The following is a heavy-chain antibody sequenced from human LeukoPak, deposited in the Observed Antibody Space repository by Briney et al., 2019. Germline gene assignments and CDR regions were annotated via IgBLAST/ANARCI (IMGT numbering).Heavy chain of an antibody. CDR2: ISSSSSTI. J-gene: IGHJ4*02. D-gene: IGHD1-26*01. V-gene: IGHV3-48*02. CDR1: GFTFSSYS. CDR3: ATVGSGPSGSQRRVDY. Sequence: GGSLRLSCAASGFTFSSYSMNWVRQAPGKGLEWVSYISSSSSTIYYADSVKGRFTISRDNAKNSLYLQMNSLRDEDTAVYYCATVGSGPSGSQRRVDYWGQGTLVTVSS.